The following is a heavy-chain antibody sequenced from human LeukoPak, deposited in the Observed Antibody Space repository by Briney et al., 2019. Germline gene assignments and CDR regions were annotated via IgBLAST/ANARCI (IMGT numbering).Heavy chain of an antibody. CDR1: GYTFTSYD. Sequence: GASVKISCKASGYTFTSYDINWMRQATGQGLEWMGWMSPNSGNTGYAQKFQGRVTMTRDTSISTAYMELSSLRSEDTAVYYCAREGPGDYDTLTGYIYFDYWGQGTLVTVSS. CDR2: MSPNSGNT. D-gene: IGHD3-9*01. CDR3: AREGPGDYDTLTGYIYFDY. J-gene: IGHJ4*02. V-gene: IGHV1-8*01.